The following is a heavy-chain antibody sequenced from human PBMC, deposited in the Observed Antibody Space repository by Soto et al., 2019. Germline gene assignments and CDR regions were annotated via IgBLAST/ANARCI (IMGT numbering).Heavy chain of an antibody. Sequence: GSLRLSCAASGFTFDDYTMHWVRQAPGKGLEWVSLISRDGGSTYYADSVKGRFTISRDNSKNSLYLQMNSLRTEDTALYYCAKGIEYSSSSVFGPGMDVWGQGTTVTVSS. CDR2: ISRDGGST. V-gene: IGHV3-43*01. CDR3: AKGIEYSSSSVFGPGMDV. J-gene: IGHJ6*02. D-gene: IGHD6-6*01. CDR1: GFTFDDYT.